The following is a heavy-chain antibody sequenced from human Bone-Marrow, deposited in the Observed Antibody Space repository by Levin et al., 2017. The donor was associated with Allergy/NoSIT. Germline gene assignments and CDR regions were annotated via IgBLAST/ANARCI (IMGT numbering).Heavy chain of an antibody. V-gene: IGHV3-15*01. Sequence: GGSLRLSCAASGLSISDTWMSWVRQAPGKGLEWVGRIKSKANGGSTDYAAPVKGRFTISRDDSKNTLYLQMNGLKTEDTALYFCIGRFLGFWGQGALVTVSS. CDR2: IKSKANGGST. J-gene: IGHJ4*02. CDR3: IGRFLGF. CDR1: GLSISDTW. D-gene: IGHD1-26*01.